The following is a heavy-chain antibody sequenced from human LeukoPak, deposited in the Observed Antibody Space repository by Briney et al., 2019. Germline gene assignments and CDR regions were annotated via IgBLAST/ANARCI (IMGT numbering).Heavy chain of an antibody. CDR1: GFTFSSYS. J-gene: IGHJ3*02. V-gene: IGHV3-21*01. D-gene: IGHD1-26*01. Sequence: GGSLRLSCAASGFTFSSYSMNWARQAPGKGLEWVSSISSSSSYIYYADSVKGRFTISRDNAKNSLYLQMNSLRAEDTAVYYCARTYSGSRSAFDIWGQGTMVTVSS. CDR3: ARTYSGSRSAFDI. CDR2: ISSSSSYI.